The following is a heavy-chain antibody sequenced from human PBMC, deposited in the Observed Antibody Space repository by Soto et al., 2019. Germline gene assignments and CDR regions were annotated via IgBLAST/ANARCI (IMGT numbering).Heavy chain of an antibody. CDR2: TYYRSKWYN. V-gene: IGHV6-1*01. CDR1: GDSVSSNSAA. J-gene: IGHJ6*02. CDR3: ARALSIAARPAMGGSSSTVYYYYYGMDV. Sequence: SQTLSLTCAISGDSVSSNSAAWNWIRQSPSRGLEWLGRTYYRSKWYNDYAVSVKSRITINPDTSKNQFSLQLNSVTPEDTAVYYCARALSIAARPAMGGSSSTVYYYYYGMDVWGQGTKVTVYS. D-gene: IGHD6-6*01.